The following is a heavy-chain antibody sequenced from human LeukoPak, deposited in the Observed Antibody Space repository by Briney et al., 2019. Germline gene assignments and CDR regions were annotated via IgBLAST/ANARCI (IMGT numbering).Heavy chain of an antibody. CDR1: GFTFSSYA. CDR2: ISGSGGNT. V-gene: IGHV3-23*01. CDR3: AKASGYSSDTGYY. Sequence: QPGGSLRLSCAASGFTFSSYAMSWVRQAPGKGLEWVSGISGSGGNTYYADSVKGRFSISRDNSKNTLYLQMNSLRAEDTAVYYCAKASGYSSDTGYYWGQGTLVTVSS. D-gene: IGHD6-25*01. J-gene: IGHJ4*02.